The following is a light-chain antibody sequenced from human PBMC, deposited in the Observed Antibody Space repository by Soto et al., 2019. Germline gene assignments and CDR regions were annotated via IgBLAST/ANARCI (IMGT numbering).Light chain of an antibody. V-gene: IGKV3-20*01. CDR2: GAS. CDR3: QQYGIPPLT. CDR1: HSVKSS. Sequence: EIMMTQSPSALAVSSRTRATLSCRASHSVKSSLAWYQQKPGQAPRLLIYGASSRATGIPDRFSGSGSGTDFTLTISCLEPEDCAVYYCQQYGIPPLTFGGGTKVDI. J-gene: IGKJ4*01.